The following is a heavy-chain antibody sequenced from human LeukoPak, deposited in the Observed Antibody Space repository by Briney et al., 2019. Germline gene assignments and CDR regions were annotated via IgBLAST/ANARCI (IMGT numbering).Heavy chain of an antibody. CDR3: ARHVPYYDSDFPAWGMDV. Sequence: SETLSLTCTVSGGSISTYYWSWIRQPPGKGLEGMGYIYDSANTKYNPSLKSRVTISVDTSKNQLSLKLSSVTAADTAVYYCARHVPYYDSDFPAWGMDVWGQGTTVTVSS. CDR1: GGSISTYY. V-gene: IGHV4-59*08. J-gene: IGHJ6*02. CDR2: IYDSANT. D-gene: IGHD3-16*01.